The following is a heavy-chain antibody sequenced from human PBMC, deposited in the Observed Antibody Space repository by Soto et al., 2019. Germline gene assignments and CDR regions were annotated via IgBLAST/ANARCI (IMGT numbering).Heavy chain of an antibody. J-gene: IGHJ4*02. CDR1: VLTFGTYP. CDR3: ERWSYLDY. V-gene: IGHV3-23*01. CDR2: HSGNDGKT. D-gene: IGHD3-3*01. Sequence: PRGALAVLCAAPVLTFGTYPLSCVRQAPGKRLEWASTHSGNDGKTFYADSVKSRFSISRDTPHSTLYLPMNSLRADDAPMYYCERWSYLDYWGQRTRLTVSS.